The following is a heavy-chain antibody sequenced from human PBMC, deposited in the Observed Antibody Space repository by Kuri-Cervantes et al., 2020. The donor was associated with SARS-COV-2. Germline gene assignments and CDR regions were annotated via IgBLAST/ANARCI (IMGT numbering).Heavy chain of an antibody. Sequence: GESLKISCAASGFTFSSYAMHWVRQAPGKGLEWVSVISCDGSNKYYADSVKGRFTISRDNSKNTLYLQMNSLRAEDTAVYYCAKDSRQYNYYDSSGYSEDSPPSDYWGQGTLVTVSS. J-gene: IGHJ4*02. CDR1: GFTFSSYA. CDR3: AKDSRQYNYYDSSGYSEDSPPSDY. CDR2: ISCDGSNK. D-gene: IGHD3-22*01. V-gene: IGHV3-30-3*02.